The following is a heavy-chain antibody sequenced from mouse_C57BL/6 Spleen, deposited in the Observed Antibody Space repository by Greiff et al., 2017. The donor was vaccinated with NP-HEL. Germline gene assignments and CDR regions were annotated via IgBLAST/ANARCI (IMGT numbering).Heavy chain of an antibody. J-gene: IGHJ4*01. CDR2: IDPSDSYT. Sequence: QVQLQQPGAELVMPGASVKLSCKASGYTFTSYWMHWVKQRPGQGLEWIGEIDPSDSYTNYNQKFKGKSTLAVDKSSGTAYMQLSSLTSEDSAVYYCARLSNYESYYAMDYWGQGTSVTVSS. V-gene: IGHV1-69*01. D-gene: IGHD2-5*01. CDR1: GYTFTSYW. CDR3: ARLSNYESYYAMDY.